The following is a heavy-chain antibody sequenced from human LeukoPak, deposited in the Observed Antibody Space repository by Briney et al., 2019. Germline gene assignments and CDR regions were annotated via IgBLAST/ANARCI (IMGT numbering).Heavy chain of an antibody. CDR3: ARRIAAAGSIWFDP. D-gene: IGHD6-13*01. V-gene: IGHV4-59*01. Sequence: SETLSLTCSVSGDSITGYYWGWIRQPPGKGLEWIGNIYYTGNTNYNPSLKSRVTISVDTSKNQFSLKLSSVTAADTAVYYCARRIAAAGSIWFDPWGQGTLVTVSS. J-gene: IGHJ5*02. CDR2: IYYTGNT. CDR1: GDSITGYY.